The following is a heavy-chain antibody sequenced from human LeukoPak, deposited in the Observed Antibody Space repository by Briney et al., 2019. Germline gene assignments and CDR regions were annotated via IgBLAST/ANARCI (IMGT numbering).Heavy chain of an antibody. V-gene: IGHV3-30*02. CDR3: AKDSLGLFYGSGSYFDY. Sequence: GGSLRLSCEASGFTFRSYAMSWVRQAPGKGLEWVAFIRYDGSNKYYADSVKGRFTISRDNSKNTLYLQMNSLRAEDTAVYYCAKDSLGLFYGSGSYFDYWGQGTLVTVSS. D-gene: IGHD3-10*01. CDR1: GFTFRSYA. CDR2: IRYDGSNK. J-gene: IGHJ4*02.